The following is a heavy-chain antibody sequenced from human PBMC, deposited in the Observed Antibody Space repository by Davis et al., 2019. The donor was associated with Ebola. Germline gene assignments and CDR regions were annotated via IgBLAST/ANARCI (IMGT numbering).Heavy chain of an antibody. D-gene: IGHD2-21*01. CDR3: ARVIRGKFDY. CDR1: GGTSSSYA. J-gene: IGHJ4*02. Sequence: SVLVTCKASGGTSSSYAISWVRQSPGQGLEWMGGIIPIFGTANYAQKFQGRVTITADESTSTAYMELSRLRSDDTAVYYCARVIRGKFDYWGQGTLVTVSS. CDR2: IIPIFGTA. V-gene: IGHV1-69*13.